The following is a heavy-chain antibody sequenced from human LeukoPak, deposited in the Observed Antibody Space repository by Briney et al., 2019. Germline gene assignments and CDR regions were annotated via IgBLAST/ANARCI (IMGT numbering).Heavy chain of an antibody. Sequence: ASVKVSCKASGYTFTSYYMHWVRQAPGQGLEWMGIINPSGGSTSYVQKSQGRVTMTRDTSTSTVYMELSSLRSEDTAVYYRAGTPYGDWFDPWGQGTLVTVSS. J-gene: IGHJ5*02. D-gene: IGHD1-14*01. V-gene: IGHV1-46*01. CDR3: AGTPYGDWFDP. CDR2: INPSGGST. CDR1: GYTFTSYY.